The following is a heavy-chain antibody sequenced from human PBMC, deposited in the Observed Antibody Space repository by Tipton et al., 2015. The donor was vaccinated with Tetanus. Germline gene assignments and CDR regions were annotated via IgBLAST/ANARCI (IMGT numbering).Heavy chain of an antibody. D-gene: IGHD3-22*01. CDR3: ARDRRDFAYDSRGFYSPLYYFDN. V-gene: IGHV4-30-4*01. J-gene: IGHJ4*02. Sequence: RSLRFSCTVSGGSISSDAHYWSWIRQAPGKGLEWLGYISHSGTTNYNPSLMSRVTLSLDTARGQFSLKLTSVTAADAAVYFCARDRRDFAYDSRGFYSPLYYFDNWGQGLRVTVSS. CDR1: GGSISSDAHY. CDR2: ISHSGTT.